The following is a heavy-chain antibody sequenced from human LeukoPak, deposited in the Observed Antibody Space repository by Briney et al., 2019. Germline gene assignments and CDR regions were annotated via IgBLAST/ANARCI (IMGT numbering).Heavy chain of an antibody. V-gene: IGHV3-21*01. CDR1: GFTFSSYS. CDR2: ISSSSSCI. J-gene: IGHJ6*02. CDR3: AVGVNYYYGMDV. D-gene: IGHD3-16*01. Sequence: PGGSLRLSCAASGFTFSSYSMNWVRQAPGKGLEWVSSISSSSSCIYYADSVKGRFTISRDNAKNSLYLQMNSLRAEDTAVYYCAVGVNYYYGMDVWGQGTTVTVSS.